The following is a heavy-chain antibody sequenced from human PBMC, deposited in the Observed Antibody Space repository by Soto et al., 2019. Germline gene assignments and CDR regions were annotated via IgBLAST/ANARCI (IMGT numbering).Heavy chain of an antibody. Sequence: EVQLLESGGDLVQPGGSLRLSCSATGFTFRTYGMAWVRQAPGKGLEWVSGISETGKNTNYADSVRGRFTISRNNSKNTLYLLMNTLRAEDTAMYYCAKDRATNFGVIWKYGMDVWGPGTTVSVSS. V-gene: IGHV3-23*01. J-gene: IGHJ6*02. CDR1: GFTFRTYG. D-gene: IGHD3-3*01. CDR2: ISETGKNT. CDR3: AKDRATNFGVIWKYGMDV.